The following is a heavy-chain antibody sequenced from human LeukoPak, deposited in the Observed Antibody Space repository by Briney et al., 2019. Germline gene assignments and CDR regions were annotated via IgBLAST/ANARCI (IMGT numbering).Heavy chain of an antibody. V-gene: IGHV3-72*01. J-gene: IGHJ4*02. CDR3: TRGPVTAREFHD. CDR2: TRNKDYSYST. CDR1: GFILSDHY. D-gene: IGHD4-17*01. Sequence: GGSLRLSCAASGFILSDHYMDWVRQAPGKGLEWNGRTRNKDYSYSTEYAASVKGRFTISRDDSKNSMYLQMNSLMSEDTAVYYCTRGPVTAREFHDWGQGTLVTVSS.